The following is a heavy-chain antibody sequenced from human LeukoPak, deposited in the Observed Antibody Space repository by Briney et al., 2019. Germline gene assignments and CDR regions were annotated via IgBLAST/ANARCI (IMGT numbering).Heavy chain of an antibody. V-gene: IGHV3-64D*06. J-gene: IGHJ4*02. CDR3: VRGLYGLGWDY. Sequence: GGSLRLSSSASRFTFSNFNMHWVRQAPGKGLQFVSGITSDGGSIDYADSVRGRFTISRDNSKNTLYLRMTSLRVEDTAPYYCVRGLYGLGWDYWGPGTLVTDSS. CDR2: ITSDGGSI. D-gene: IGHD3-10*01. CDR1: RFTFSNFN.